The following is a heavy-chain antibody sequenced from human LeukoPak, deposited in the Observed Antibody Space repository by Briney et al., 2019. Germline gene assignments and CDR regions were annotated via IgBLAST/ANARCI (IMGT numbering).Heavy chain of an antibody. D-gene: IGHD6-13*01. CDR1: GGSISSGSYY. Sequence: PSETLSLTCTVSGGSISSGSYYWSWIRQPPGKGLEWIGYIYYSGSTNYNPSLKSRVTISVDTSKNQFSLKLSSVTAADTAVYYCARREYSSSWFDYWGQGTLVTVSS. CDR3: ARREYSSSWFDY. J-gene: IGHJ4*02. CDR2: IYYSGST. V-gene: IGHV4-61*01.